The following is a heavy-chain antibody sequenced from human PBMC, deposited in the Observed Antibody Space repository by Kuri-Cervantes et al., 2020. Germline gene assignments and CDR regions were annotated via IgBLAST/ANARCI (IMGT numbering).Heavy chain of an antibody. CDR3: ARGTDYDILTGYFLPYFDY. J-gene: IGHJ4*02. V-gene: IGHV4-59*01. CDR1: GGSISSYY. D-gene: IGHD3-9*01. CDR2: IYYSGST. Sequence: SETLSLTCTVSGGSISSYYWSWIRQPPGKGLEWIGYIYYSGSTNYNPSLKSRVTISVDTSKNQFSLKLSSVTAADTAVYYCARGTDYDILTGYFLPYFDYWGQGTLVTVSS.